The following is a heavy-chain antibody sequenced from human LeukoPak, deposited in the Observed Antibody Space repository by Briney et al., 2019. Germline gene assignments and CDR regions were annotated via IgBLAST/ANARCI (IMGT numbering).Heavy chain of an antibody. CDR1: GGSISSYY. CDR2: IYYSGST. V-gene: IGHV4-59*08. CDR3: AGNLGVVAWAFDI. Sequence: SETLSLTCTVSGGSISSYYWSWIRQPPGKGLEWIGYIYYSGSTNYNLSLKSRVTISVDTSKNQFSLKLSSVTAADTAVYYCAGNLGVVAWAFDIWGQGTMVTVSS. J-gene: IGHJ3*02. D-gene: IGHD2-15*01.